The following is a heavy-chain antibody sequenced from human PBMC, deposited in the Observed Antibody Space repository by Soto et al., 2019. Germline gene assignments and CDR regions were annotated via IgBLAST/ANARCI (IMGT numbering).Heavy chain of an antibody. V-gene: IGHV1-3*01. CDR3: ASNVPWGRYLEGFPDFAY. D-gene: IGHD3-3*01. Sequence: ALVKVSCKASGYTFTSYALHWVRQAPGQRLEWMGWFNAGTGNTKYSQKFQGRVTITRDTSASTAYMELCSLRSEDTAVYYCASNVPWGRYLEGFPDFAYWGQGPQVTVCS. CDR1: GYTFTSYA. J-gene: IGHJ4*02. CDR2: FNAGTGNT.